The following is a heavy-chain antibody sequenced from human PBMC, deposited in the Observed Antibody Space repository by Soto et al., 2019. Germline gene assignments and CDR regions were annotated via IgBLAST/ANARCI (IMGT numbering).Heavy chain of an antibody. CDR2: ISGSGGGT. Sequence: EVQVLESGGGLVQPGGSLRLSCAASEFTFSTYAMSWVRQAPGKGLEWVSGISGSGGGTYYADSVKGRFTISRDNSKNTLYLQMNSLRAEDTAVYYCAKVGKGTKSGGMDVWGQGTTVTVSS. J-gene: IGHJ6*02. CDR1: EFTFSTYA. CDR3: AKVGKGTKSGGMDV. D-gene: IGHD7-27*01. V-gene: IGHV3-23*01.